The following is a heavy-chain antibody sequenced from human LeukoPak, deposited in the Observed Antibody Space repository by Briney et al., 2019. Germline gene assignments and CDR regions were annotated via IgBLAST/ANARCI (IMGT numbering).Heavy chain of an antibody. D-gene: IGHD3-9*01. V-gene: IGHV3-21*01. J-gene: IGHJ5*02. CDR3: ARDSNDIWTGPTTHWFDP. Sequence: PGGSLRLSCAASGFTFSSYSMNWVRQAPGKGLDWVSSISSSSSYIYLADSVKGRFTISRDNAKHSLYLQMNSLRAEDPAVYYCARDSNDIWTGPTTHWFDPWGRGTLVTVPS. CDR1: GFTFSSYS. CDR2: ISSSSSYI.